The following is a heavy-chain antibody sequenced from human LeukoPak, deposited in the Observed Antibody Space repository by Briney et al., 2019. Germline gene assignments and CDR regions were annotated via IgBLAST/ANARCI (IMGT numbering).Heavy chain of an antibody. CDR3: ARHGSGYSSSWYPSRGFDP. J-gene: IGHJ5*02. V-gene: IGHV4-59*08. Sequence: SETLSLTRTVSGGSISSYYWSWIRQPPGKGLEWIGYIYYSGSTNYNPSLKSRVTVAVDTSKNQFSLKLSSVTAADTAVYYCARHGSGYSSSWYPSRGFDPWGQGTLVTVSS. CDR1: GGSISSYY. CDR2: IYYSGST. D-gene: IGHD6-13*01.